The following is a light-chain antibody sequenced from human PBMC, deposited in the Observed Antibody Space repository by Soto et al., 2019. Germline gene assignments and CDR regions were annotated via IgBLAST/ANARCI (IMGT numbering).Light chain of an antibody. CDR2: EVT. CDR1: SSDVGGYKF. CDR3: SSYAGSSPLYV. Sequence: QSALTQPASVSGSPGQSITISCTGTSSDVGGYKFVSWYQQHPGKVPKLLIYEVTNRPSGVSNRFSGSKSGNTASLTISGPQAEDEADYYCSSYAGSSPLYVFGTGTKVTVL. J-gene: IGLJ1*01. V-gene: IGLV2-14*01.